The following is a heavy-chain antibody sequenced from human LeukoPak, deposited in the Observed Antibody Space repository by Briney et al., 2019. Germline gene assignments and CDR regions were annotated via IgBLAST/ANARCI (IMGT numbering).Heavy chain of an antibody. CDR2: ISSSGSTI. V-gene: IGHV3-48*04. CDR3: ARESSSWSYYYMDV. Sequence: GGSLRLSCAASGFTFSSYSMNWVRQAPGKGLEWVSYISSSGSTIYYADSVKGRFTISRDNAKNSLYLQMNSLRAEDTAVYYCARESSSWSYYYMDVWGKGTTVTISS. D-gene: IGHD6-13*01. CDR1: GFTFSSYS. J-gene: IGHJ6*03.